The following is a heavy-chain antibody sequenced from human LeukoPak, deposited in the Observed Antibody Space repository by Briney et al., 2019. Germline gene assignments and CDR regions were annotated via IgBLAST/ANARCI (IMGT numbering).Heavy chain of an antibody. CDR3: ARGGPQWLVRGDAFDI. CDR1: GGSISSGDYY. Sequence: PQTLSLTCTVSGGSISSGDYYWSWVPQPPGKGLEWIGYIYYSGSTYYNPSLKSRVTISVDTSKNQFSLKLSSVTAADTAVYYCARGGPQWLVRGDAFDIWGQGTMVTVSS. V-gene: IGHV4-30-4*01. CDR2: IYYSGST. D-gene: IGHD6-19*01. J-gene: IGHJ3*02.